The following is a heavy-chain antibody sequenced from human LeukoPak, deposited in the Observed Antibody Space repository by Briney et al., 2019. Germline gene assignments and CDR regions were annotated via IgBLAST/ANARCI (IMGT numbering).Heavy chain of an antibody. J-gene: IGHJ4*02. CDR2: ISYDGSDK. V-gene: IGHV3-30*18. CDR3: VKGLGNLFDD. Sequence: GGSLRLSCAASGLTLRSFGMHWVRQAAGKGLERVTFISYDGSDKHYADSVKGRFTISRDTSKNTLYLQMNSLRVEDTAVYFCVKGLGNLFDDWGQGTLVTVSS. D-gene: IGHD1-14*01. CDR1: GLTLRSFG.